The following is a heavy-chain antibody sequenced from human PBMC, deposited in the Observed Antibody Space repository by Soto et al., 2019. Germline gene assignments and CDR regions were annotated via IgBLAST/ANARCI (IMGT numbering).Heavy chain of an antibody. CDR3: AREGGTYYDRSGYYAYKY. D-gene: IGHD3-22*01. Sequence: EVQLVESGGGLVQPGGSLRLSCAASGFTFSSYWMHWVRQAPGKGLMWVSRINSEGSNRNYADSVKGRFTISRDNAKNTVYLETNSLRVEDTAVYYCAREGGTYYDRSGYYAYKYWGQGILVTVSS. V-gene: IGHV3-74*01. CDR1: GFTFSSYW. J-gene: IGHJ4*02. CDR2: INSEGSNR.